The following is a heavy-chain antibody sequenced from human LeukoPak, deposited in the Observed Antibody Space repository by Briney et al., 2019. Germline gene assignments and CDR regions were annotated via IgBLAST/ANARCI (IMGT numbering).Heavy chain of an antibody. V-gene: IGHV3-21*01. J-gene: IGHJ4*02. CDR3: TRAVAADDFSPGY. D-gene: IGHD3/OR15-3a*01. CDR1: GFTFSSYS. CDR2: ISSTSRYI. Sequence: GGTLRLSCVASGFTFSSYSMNWVRQAPGKGLEWVSCISSTSRYIYYADSVKGRFTISRDNAKNSVYLQINSLRAEDTAVYYCTRAVAADDFSPGYWGQGTLVTVSS.